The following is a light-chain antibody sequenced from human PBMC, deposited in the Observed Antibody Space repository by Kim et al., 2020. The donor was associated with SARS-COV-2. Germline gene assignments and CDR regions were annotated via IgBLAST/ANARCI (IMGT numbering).Light chain of an antibody. Sequence: SSELTQDPAVSVALGQTVRITCQGDSLRSYYATWYQQKPGQAPVVVIYGKNNRPSGNPDRFSGSSSGNPASLTITRAQAEAEADYYCNSRDSSGDHLLFG. CDR2: GKN. V-gene: IGLV3-19*01. CDR3: NSRDSSGDHLL. CDR1: SLRSYY. J-gene: IGLJ3*02.